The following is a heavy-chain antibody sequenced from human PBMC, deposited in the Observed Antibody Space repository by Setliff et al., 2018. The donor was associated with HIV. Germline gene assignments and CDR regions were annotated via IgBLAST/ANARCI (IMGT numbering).Heavy chain of an antibody. Sequence: ASVKVSCKASGFTFSNYAIHWVRQAPGQRLEWTGWINVDSGNTKYLQDLQGRVTITKDRSASTAYMEVSNLRSEDMAVYYCARGATLLPGYSDRWEYFYMDVWGKGTTVTVSS. J-gene: IGHJ6*03. CDR2: INVDSGNT. CDR3: ARGATLLPGYSDRWEYFYMDV. D-gene: IGHD5-12*01. V-gene: IGHV1-3*03. CDR1: GFTFSNYA.